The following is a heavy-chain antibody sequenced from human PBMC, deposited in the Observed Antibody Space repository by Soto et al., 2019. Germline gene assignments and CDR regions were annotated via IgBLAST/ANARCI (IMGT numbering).Heavy chain of an antibody. CDR2: INHSGST. V-gene: IGHV4-34*01. J-gene: IGHJ5*02. CDR3: ARDHRPYSYGYRWFDP. D-gene: IGHD5-18*01. Sequence: PSETLSLTCAVYGGSFSGYYWSWIRQPPGKGLEWIGEINHSGSTNYNPSLKSRVTISVDTSKNQFSLKLSSVTAADTAVYYCARDHRPYSYGYRWFDPWGQGTLVTVSS. CDR1: GGSFSGYY.